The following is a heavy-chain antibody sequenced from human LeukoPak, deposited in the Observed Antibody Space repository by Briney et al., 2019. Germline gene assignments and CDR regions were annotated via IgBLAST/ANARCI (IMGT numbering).Heavy chain of an antibody. J-gene: IGHJ3*02. CDR2: INPSDGSI. V-gene: IGHV1-46*01. D-gene: IGHD5-24*01. CDR3: ARIRDGYNDAYDI. Sequence: ASVKVSCQASGYTFTSYYIHLVRPPPGQGFAWMEIINPSDGSITNSQKFQGRVTMTRDTSRSTVDMELSGLRSEDTAVYYCARIRDGYNDAYDIRGQGTMVTVSS. CDR1: GYTFTSYY.